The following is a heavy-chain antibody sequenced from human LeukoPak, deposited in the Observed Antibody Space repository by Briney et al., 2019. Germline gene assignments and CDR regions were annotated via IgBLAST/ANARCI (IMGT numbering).Heavy chain of an antibody. D-gene: IGHD1-26*01. Sequence: GGSLRLSCAASGFTSSAYGMSWVRQAPGKGLEWVSAISGSGGSTFYADSEKGRLTISRDNSKNTLFLQMNSLRAKDTAVYYCAKLYSYNYYYGMDVWGQGTPVTVSS. CDR1: GFTSSAYG. CDR3: AKLYSYNYYYGMDV. J-gene: IGHJ6*02. CDR2: ISGSGGST. V-gene: IGHV3-23*01.